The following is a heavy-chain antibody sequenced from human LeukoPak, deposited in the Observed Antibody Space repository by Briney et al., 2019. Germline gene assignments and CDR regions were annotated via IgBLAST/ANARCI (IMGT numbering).Heavy chain of an antibody. Sequence: GGSLRLSCAASGFTFSSYAMSWVRQAPGKGLEWVGFIRSKAYGGTTEYAASVKGRFTISRDDSKSIAYLQMISLKTEDTAVYYCTGPRYSGYLPFDYWGQGTLVTVSS. CDR3: TGPRYSGYLPFDY. CDR1: GFTFSSYA. J-gene: IGHJ4*02. D-gene: IGHD5-12*01. CDR2: IRSKAYGGTT. V-gene: IGHV3-49*04.